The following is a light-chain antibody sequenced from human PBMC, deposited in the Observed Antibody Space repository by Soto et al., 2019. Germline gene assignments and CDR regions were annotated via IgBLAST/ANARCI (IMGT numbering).Light chain of an antibody. CDR3: LLSYSGARPVV. Sequence: QAVVTQEPSLTVSPGGTVTLTCGSSTGAVTSGHYPYWFQQKPGQAPRTLIYDTSNKHSWTPARFSGSLLGGKAALTLSGAPPEDEAEYYCLLSYSGARPVVFGGGTKVTVL. V-gene: IGLV7-46*01. CDR2: DTS. CDR1: TGAVTSGHY. J-gene: IGLJ2*01.